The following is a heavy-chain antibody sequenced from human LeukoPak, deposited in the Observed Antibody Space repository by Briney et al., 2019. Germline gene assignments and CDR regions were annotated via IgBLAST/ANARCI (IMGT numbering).Heavy chain of an antibody. Sequence: GGSLRLSCAASGFTFSSYGMHWVRQAPGKGLEWVAVIWYDGSNKYYADSVKGRFTISRDNSKNTLYLQMNSLRAGDTAVYYCASLFEQQLAPPEYFQHWGQGTLVTVSS. CDR2: IWYDGSNK. CDR3: ASLFEQQLAPPEYFQH. D-gene: IGHD6-13*01. V-gene: IGHV3-33*01. CDR1: GFTFSSYG. J-gene: IGHJ1*01.